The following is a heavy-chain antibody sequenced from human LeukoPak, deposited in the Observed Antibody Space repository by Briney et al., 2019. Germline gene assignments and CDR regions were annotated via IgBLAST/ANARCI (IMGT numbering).Heavy chain of an antibody. V-gene: IGHV3-11*04. CDR1: GFTFSDYY. Sequence: GGSLRLSCAASGFTFSDYYMNWIRQAPGKGLEWVSYISSRATTIYYADSVKGRFTVSRDNSKNTLYLQMNSLRAEDTAVYYCARDLGYCSTSNGCYVGYFDYWGQGSLVTVSS. CDR2: ISSRATTI. J-gene: IGHJ4*02. CDR3: ARDLGYCSTSNGCYVGYFDY. D-gene: IGHD2-2*01.